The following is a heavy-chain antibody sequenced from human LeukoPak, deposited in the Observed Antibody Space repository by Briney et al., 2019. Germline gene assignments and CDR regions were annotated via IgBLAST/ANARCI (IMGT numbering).Heavy chain of an antibody. V-gene: IGHV1-8*03. Sequence: ASVKVSCKASGYTFTGYYMHWVRQAPGQGLEWMGWINPNSGNTGYAQKFQGRVTITRNTSISTAYMELSSLRSEDTAVYYCARGGIAFRFDPWGQGTLVTVSS. D-gene: IGHD6-13*01. CDR3: ARGGIAFRFDP. J-gene: IGHJ5*02. CDR1: GYTFTGYY. CDR2: INPNSGNT.